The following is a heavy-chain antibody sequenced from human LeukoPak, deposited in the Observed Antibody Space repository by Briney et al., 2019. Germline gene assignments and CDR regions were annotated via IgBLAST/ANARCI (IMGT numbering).Heavy chain of an antibody. Sequence: SETLSLTCAVSGGSISSGGYSWSWIRQPPGKGLEWIGYIYHSGSTYYNPSLKSRVTISVDRSKNQFSLKLSSVTAADTAVYYCARSNYYGSGSYSHWGQGTLVTVSS. D-gene: IGHD3-10*01. CDR3: ARSNYYGSGSYSH. J-gene: IGHJ4*02. CDR1: GGSISSGGYS. V-gene: IGHV4-30-2*01. CDR2: IYHSGST.